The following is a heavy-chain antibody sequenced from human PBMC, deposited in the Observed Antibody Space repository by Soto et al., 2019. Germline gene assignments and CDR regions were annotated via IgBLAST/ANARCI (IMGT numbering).Heavy chain of an antibody. Sequence: SETLSLTCTVSGGSISSSSYYWGWIRQPPGKGLEWIGSIYYSGSTYYNPSLKSRVTISVDTSKNQFSLKLSSVTAADTAVYYGERLWIWGSYRWGLYNCVDPWGQGTLVTVSS. CDR2: IYYSGST. CDR3: ERLWIWGSYRWGLYNCVDP. V-gene: IGHV4-39*01. J-gene: IGHJ5*02. D-gene: IGHD3-16*02. CDR1: GGSISSSSYY.